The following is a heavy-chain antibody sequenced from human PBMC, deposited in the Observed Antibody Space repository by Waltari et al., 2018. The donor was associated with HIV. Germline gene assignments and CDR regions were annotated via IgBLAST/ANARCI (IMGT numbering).Heavy chain of an antibody. V-gene: IGHV3-7*01. CDR2: IKEDGSET. D-gene: IGHD3-3*01. CDR3: VRGEKERMLRFLEYLPSGNFDY. Sequence: EVQLVESGGGLVRPGGSLRLSCEASGFSFSTHGMTWVRKGLEWVANIKEDGSETHYVDSVKGRFTISRDDAKNSLYLQMNSLTADDTAVYFCVRGEKERMLRFLEYLPSGNFDYWGQGTLVTVSS. J-gene: IGHJ4*02. CDR1: GFSFSTHG.